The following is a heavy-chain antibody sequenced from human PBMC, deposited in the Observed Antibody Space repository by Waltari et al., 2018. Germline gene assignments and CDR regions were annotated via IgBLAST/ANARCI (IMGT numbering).Heavy chain of an antibody. D-gene: IGHD3-22*01. CDR1: GFIFVSHG. J-gene: IGHJ4*02. V-gene: IGHV3-30*02. CDR2: IRYDGHNK. Sequence: QVQLVESGGGVVQPGGSLSLSCAASGFIFVSHGMHWVRQAPGKGLEWVAFIRYDGHNKYYADSVKGRCTISRDNPKNTLYLQMDSLGPEDTALYYCARGDSSAYLDNWGQGTQVTVSS. CDR3: ARGDSSAYLDN.